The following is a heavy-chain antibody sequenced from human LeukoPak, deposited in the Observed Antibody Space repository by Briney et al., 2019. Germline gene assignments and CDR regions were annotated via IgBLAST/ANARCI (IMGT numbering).Heavy chain of an antibody. CDR3: AGGGTYYDILTNLSYFDY. CDR1: GGTFSSYA. D-gene: IGHD3-9*01. V-gene: IGHV1-69*06. CDR2: IIPIFGTA. J-gene: IGHJ4*02. Sequence: SVKVSCKASGGTFSSYAISWVRQAPGQGLEWMGGIIPIFGTANYAQKFQGRVTITADKSTSTAYMELSSLRSEDTAVYYCAGGGTYYDILTNLSYFDYWGQGTLVTVSS.